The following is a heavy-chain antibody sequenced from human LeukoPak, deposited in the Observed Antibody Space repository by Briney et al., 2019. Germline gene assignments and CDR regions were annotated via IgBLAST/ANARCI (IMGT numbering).Heavy chain of an antibody. Sequence: ASVKVSCKASGYTFTGYYMDWVRQAPGQGLEWMGWISAYNGNTNYAQKLQGRVTMTTDTSTSTAYMELRSLRSDDTAVYYCARAWVVGVPGCDYWGQGTLVTVSS. D-gene: IGHD1-26*01. CDR1: GYTFTGYY. CDR2: ISAYNGNT. V-gene: IGHV1-18*04. CDR3: ARAWVVGVPGCDY. J-gene: IGHJ4*02.